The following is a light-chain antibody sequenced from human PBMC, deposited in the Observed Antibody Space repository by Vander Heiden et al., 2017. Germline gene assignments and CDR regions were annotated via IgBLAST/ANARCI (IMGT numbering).Light chain of an antibody. CDR3: SSYAGSNNLVI. V-gene: IGLV2-8*01. CDR2: EVT. CDR1: SSDVGGYNS. J-gene: IGLJ2*01. Sequence: QSALTQPPSASGSPGQSVTISCTGTSSDVGGYNSVSWYQQHPGKAPKLMISEVTKRPSGVPDRFSGSKSGNTASLTVSGLQAEDEADYYCSSYAGSNNLVIFGGGTKLTVL.